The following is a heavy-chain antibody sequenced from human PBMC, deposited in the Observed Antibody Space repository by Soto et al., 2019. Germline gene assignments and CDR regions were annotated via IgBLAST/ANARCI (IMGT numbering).Heavy chain of an antibody. J-gene: IGHJ6*04. CDR2: IKQDGSEK. CDR1: GFTFSSYW. D-gene: IGHD2-2*01. V-gene: IGHV3-7*01. CDR3: ARDPSIVLVPAATYYYYYYGMDV. Sequence: PGGSLRLSCAASGFTFSSYWMSWVRQAPGKGLEWVANIKQDGSEKYYVDSVKGRFTISRDNAKNSLYLQMNSLRAEDTAVYYCARDPSIVLVPAATYYYYYYGMDVWGKGTTVTVS.